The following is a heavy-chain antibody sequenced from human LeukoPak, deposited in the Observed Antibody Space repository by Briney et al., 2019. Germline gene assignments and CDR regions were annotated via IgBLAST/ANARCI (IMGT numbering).Heavy chain of an antibody. J-gene: IGHJ6*03. D-gene: IGHD3-22*01. CDR3: ARAEDRTYYYYMDV. Sequence: ASVKVSCKASGYTFTGYYMHWVRQAPGQGLEWMGWINPNGGGTNYAQKFQGRVTMTRDTSISTAYMELSRLRSDDTAVYYCARAEDRTYYYYMDVWGKGTTVTVSS. CDR1: GYTFTGYY. V-gene: IGHV1-2*02. CDR2: INPNGGGT.